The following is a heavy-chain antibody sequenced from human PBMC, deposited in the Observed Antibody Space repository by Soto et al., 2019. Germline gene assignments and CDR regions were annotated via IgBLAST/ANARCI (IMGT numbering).Heavy chain of an antibody. CDR3: ASRVLCDMDV. V-gene: IGHV1-46*04. CDR1: GDTFTTNC. CDR2: INPNSGAT. Sequence: QEQLVQSGAEAKEPGASLKVSCKASGDTFTTNCIHWVRQAPGQGLEWMGRINPNSGATLYAQKLQGRLTLTTDTSTSTVYMDLNSLKSEDSAVYYCASRVLCDMDVWGQGTTVTVSS. D-gene: IGHD2-21*01. J-gene: IGHJ6*02.